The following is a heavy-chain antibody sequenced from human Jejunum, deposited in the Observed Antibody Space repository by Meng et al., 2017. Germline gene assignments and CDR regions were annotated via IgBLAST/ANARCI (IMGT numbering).Heavy chain of an antibody. J-gene: IGHJ2*01. CDR1: GGTFSGYY. CDR3: ARGRGNKVTTYVYWYFDL. Sequence: GSLRLSCAVSGGTFSGYYWSWIRQSSGTGLEWIGEIDHSGSANYNPSLKSRVTMSVDLSKNEVSLKLNSMTAADTAVYYCARGRGNKVTTYVYWYFDLWGRGTLVTVSS. V-gene: IGHV4-34*01. D-gene: IGHD4-17*01. CDR2: IDHSGSA.